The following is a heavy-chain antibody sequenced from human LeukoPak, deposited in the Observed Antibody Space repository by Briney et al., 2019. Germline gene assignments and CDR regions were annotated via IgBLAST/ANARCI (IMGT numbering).Heavy chain of an antibody. V-gene: IGHV3-21*04. J-gene: IGHJ4*02. D-gene: IGHD2-2*01. CDR2: ISSSSSYI. Sequence: GGSLRLSCAASGFTFSSYSMNWVRQAPGKGLEWVSPISSSSSYIHYADSVKGRFTISRDNAKNSLYLQMNSLRAEDTAVYYCARDSTIQRYCSSTSCYVIGYWGQGTLVTVSS. CDR3: ARDSTIQRYCSSTSCYVIGY. CDR1: GFTFSSYS.